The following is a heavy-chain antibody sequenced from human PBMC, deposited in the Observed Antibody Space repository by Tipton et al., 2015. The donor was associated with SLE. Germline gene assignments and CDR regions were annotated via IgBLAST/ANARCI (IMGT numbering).Heavy chain of an antibody. CDR3: ARHEAFEGPAVGKGMDV. CDR2: FYYGGNT. J-gene: IGHJ6*02. D-gene: IGHD6-19*01. Sequence: GLVKPSETLSLTCTVSGFSITSGHYWGWVRQPPGKGLEWIGSFYYGGNTYYNPSLKSRFTISVDTSKNQFSLKVNSVTAADTAVYYCARHEAFEGPAVGKGMDVWGQGTTVTVS. V-gene: IGHV4-38-2*02. CDR1: GFSITSGHY.